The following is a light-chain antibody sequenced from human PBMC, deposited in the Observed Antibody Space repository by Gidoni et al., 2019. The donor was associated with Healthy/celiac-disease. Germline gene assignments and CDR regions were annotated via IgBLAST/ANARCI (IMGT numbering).Light chain of an antibody. J-gene: IGLJ2*01. CDR2: EVS. CDR1: SSDVGNYNL. Sequence: QSALTQPASVSGSPGQSITISGTGTSSDVGNYNLVSWYQQHPGKAPKLMIYEVSKRPSGVSNRFSGSKSGNTASLTISGLQAEDEADYYCCSYAGGSTVVFGGGTKLTVL. CDR3: CSYAGGSTVV. V-gene: IGLV2-23*02.